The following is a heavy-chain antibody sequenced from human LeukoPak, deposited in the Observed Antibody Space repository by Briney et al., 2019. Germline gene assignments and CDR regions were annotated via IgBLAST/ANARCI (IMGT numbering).Heavy chain of an antibody. Sequence: ASVKLSCKVSGYTFTDYYMHWVQQAPGNRLEWMGLVDPEDGETIYAEKFQGRVTITADTSTDTAYMELSSLRSEDTAVYYCATEPMVRGTYYFDYWGQGTLVTVSS. CDR2: VDPEDGET. CDR3: ATEPMVRGTYYFDY. CDR1: GYTFTDYY. J-gene: IGHJ4*02. V-gene: IGHV1-69-2*01. D-gene: IGHD3-10*01.